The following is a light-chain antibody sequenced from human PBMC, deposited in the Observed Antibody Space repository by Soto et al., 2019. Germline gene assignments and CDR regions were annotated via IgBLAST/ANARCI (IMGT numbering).Light chain of an antibody. V-gene: IGKV1-5*01. CDR3: QQYNSYSPT. Sequence: DIQMTQSPSTLSAYVGDRVTITCRASQSISSWLAWYQQKPGKAPKLLIYDASSLESGVPSRFSSSGSGTEFTLTISSLQPDDFATYYCQQYNSYSPTFGQGTKVDIK. CDR2: DAS. CDR1: QSISSW. J-gene: IGKJ1*01.